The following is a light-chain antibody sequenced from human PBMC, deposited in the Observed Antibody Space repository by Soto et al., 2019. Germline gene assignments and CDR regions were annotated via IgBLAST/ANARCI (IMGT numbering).Light chain of an antibody. J-gene: IGKJ1*01. CDR2: GAS. CDR1: QSVYSSY. V-gene: IGKV3-20*01. CDR3: QQYGSAPIT. Sequence: DIVLTQSPGTLSLSPGERATLSCRASQSVYSSYLAWYQQKPGQAPRLLISGASSRATGTPDRFSGSGSGTDFTLAISRLEPEDFAVYYCQQYGSAPITFGQGTKVDIK.